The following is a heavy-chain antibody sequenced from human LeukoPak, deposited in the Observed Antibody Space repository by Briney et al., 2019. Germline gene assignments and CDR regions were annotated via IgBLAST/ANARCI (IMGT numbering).Heavy chain of an antibody. Sequence: GGSLRLSCAASGFTFDDYAMHWIRQAPGKGLEWVSGISWNSGSIGYADSVKGRFTISRDNAKNSLYLQMNSLRAEDTALYYCAKGTKAWLSYCDYWGQGTLVTVSS. V-gene: IGHV3-9*01. J-gene: IGHJ4*02. CDR2: ISWNSGSI. D-gene: IGHD3-3*01. CDR3: AKGTKAWLSYCDY. CDR1: GFTFDDYA.